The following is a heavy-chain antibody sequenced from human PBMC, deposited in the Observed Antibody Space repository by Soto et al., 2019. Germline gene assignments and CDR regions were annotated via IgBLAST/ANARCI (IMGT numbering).Heavy chain of an antibody. CDR3: ARDKDRQQLGGNYYYILDV. CDR1: GGTFSTSA. CDR2: IMPVFATP. Sequence: QVQLMQSGAEVKKPGSSVKVSCKASGGTFSTSAISWVRQAPGEGLEWVGGIMPVFATPDYAQKFQGRVTISADEPTTTAYLELTSLTPDDTAVYYCARDKDRQQLGGNYYYILDVWGQGTAITVSS. V-gene: IGHV1-69*12. D-gene: IGHD3-3*02. J-gene: IGHJ6*02.